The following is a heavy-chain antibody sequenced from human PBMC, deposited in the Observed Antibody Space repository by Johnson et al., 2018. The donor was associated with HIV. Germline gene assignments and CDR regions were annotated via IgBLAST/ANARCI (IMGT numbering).Heavy chain of an antibody. Sequence: VQLVESGGGVVQPGRSLRLSCAASGFTFSSYAMHWVRQAPGKGLEWVAVIAEDGSNKYYADDVKGRFTISRDNSKNTLYLHMNSLRVEDTAVYYCAKGQVARGAFDIWGQGTMVTVSS. CDR1: GFTFSSYA. CDR2: IAEDGSNK. CDR3: AKGQVARGAFDI. J-gene: IGHJ3*02. V-gene: IGHV3-30*04.